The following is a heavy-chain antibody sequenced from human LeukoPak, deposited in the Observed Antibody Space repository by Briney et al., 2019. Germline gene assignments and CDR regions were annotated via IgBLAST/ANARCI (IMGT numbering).Heavy chain of an antibody. Sequence: PGGSLRLSCAASGFTLSSYAMSWVRQAPGKGLEWIGSIYHRGTTYYNPSLKSRVTISLDTSKNQFSLTLTSVPAADTAVYYCASPHSYGSGTFDYWGQGTLVTVSS. D-gene: IGHD3-10*01. J-gene: IGHJ4*02. CDR2: IYHRGTT. CDR1: GFTLSSYA. CDR3: ASPHSYGSGTFDY. V-gene: IGHV4-38-2*01.